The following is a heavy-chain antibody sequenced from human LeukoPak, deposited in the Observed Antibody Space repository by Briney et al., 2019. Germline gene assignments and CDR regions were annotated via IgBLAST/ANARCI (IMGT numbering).Heavy chain of an antibody. D-gene: IGHD5-12*01. V-gene: IGHV4-39*01. CDR1: GGSITSSDYY. Sequence: SETLSLTCTVSGGSITSSDYYWDWIRQPTGKEMEWIGNFYYSGITYYNPSLRSRVTISVDTSKNQFSLKLSSVTAADTAVYYCASHHSGASPSDAFDIWGHGTMVTVSS. CDR3: ASHHSGASPSDAFDI. CDR2: FYYSGIT. J-gene: IGHJ3*02.